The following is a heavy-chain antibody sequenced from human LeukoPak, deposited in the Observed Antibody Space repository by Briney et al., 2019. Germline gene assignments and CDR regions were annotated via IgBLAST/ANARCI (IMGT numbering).Heavy chain of an antibody. V-gene: IGHV4-30-4*01. Sequence: SETLSLTCTVSGGSISSGDYYWSWIRQPPGKGLEWIGYIYYSGSTYYNPSLKSRVTISVDTSKNQFSLKLSSVTAADTAVYYCARFEGNDYVWGSYRPFDYWGQGTLVTVSS. J-gene: IGHJ4*02. D-gene: IGHD3-16*02. CDR2: IYYSGST. CDR1: GGSISSGDYY. CDR3: ARFEGNDYVWGSYRPFDY.